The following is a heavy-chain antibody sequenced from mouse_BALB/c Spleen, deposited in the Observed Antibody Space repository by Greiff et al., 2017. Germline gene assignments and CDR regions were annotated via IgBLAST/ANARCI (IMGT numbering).Heavy chain of an antibody. CDR3: ARWGRYDGYYAMDY. CDR1: GYSITSDYA. Sequence: EVQLQQSGPGLVKPSQSLSLTCTVTGYSITSDYAWNWIRQFPGNKLEWMGYISYSGSTSYNPSLKSRISITRDTSKNQFFLQLNSVTTEDTATYYCARWGRYDGYYAMDYWGQGTSVTVSS. J-gene: IGHJ4*01. V-gene: IGHV3-2*02. CDR2: ISYSGST. D-gene: IGHD2-14*01.